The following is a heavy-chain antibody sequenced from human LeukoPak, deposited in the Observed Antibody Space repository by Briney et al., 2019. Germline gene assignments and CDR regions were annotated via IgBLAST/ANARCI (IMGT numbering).Heavy chain of an antibody. Sequence: SEALSLTCTVSGGSISSGDYYWSWIRQPPGKGLEWIGYIYYSGSTYYNPSLKSRVTISVDTSKNQFSLKLSSVTAADTAVYYCARDLMDAFDIWGQGTMVTVSS. V-gene: IGHV4-30-4*01. CDR2: IYYSGST. CDR1: GGSISSGDYY. J-gene: IGHJ3*02. D-gene: IGHD2-8*01. CDR3: ARDLMDAFDI.